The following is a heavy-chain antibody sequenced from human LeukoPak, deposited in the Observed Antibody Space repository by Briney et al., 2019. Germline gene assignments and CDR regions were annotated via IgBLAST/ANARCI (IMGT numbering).Heavy chain of an antibody. V-gene: IGHV3-53*01. Sequence: GGSLRLSCAASGFTVGNNFLSWVRQAPGKGLQCVSIIYAGGTTYYADSVKGRFTISIDNSKNTVYLQINSLRADDTAVYYCARAHTDGATYFKSWGLGTLVTVSS. CDR2: IYAGGTT. CDR3: ARAHTDGATYFKS. J-gene: IGHJ4*02. CDR1: GFTVGNNF. D-gene: IGHD2-15*01.